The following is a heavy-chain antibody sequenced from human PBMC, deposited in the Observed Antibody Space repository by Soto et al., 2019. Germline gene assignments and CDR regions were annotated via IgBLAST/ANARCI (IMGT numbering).Heavy chain of an antibody. J-gene: IGHJ6*03. CDR2: INHSGST. CDR3: AKRGGRFYYYYMDV. D-gene: IGHD3-16*01. V-gene: IGHV4-34*01. CDR1: GGSFSGYY. Sequence: ASETLSLTCAVYGGSFSGYYWSWIRQPPGKGLEWIGEINHSGSTNYNPSLKSRVTISVDTSKNQFSLKLSSVTAADTAVYYCAKRGGRFYYYYMDVWGKGTTVTVSS.